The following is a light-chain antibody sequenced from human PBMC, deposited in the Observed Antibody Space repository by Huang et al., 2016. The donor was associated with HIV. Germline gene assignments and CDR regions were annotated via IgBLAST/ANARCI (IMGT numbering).Light chain of an antibody. CDR3: QQYYTTPRT. V-gene: IGKV4-1*01. J-gene: IGKJ1*01. Sequence: DIVMTQSPDSLAVSLGERATINCKSSQSLLYSSSNKNYLAWYQQKSGQPPKLLIYWACTRDSGVPDRFSGGGSGTHFTLTISSLQAEDVAVYYCQQYYTTPRTFGQGTRVEVK. CDR1: QSLLYSSSNKNY. CDR2: WAC.